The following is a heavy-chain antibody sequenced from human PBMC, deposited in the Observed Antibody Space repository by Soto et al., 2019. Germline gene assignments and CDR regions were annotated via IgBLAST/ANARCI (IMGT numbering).Heavy chain of an antibody. Sequence: QVQLQESGPGLVKPSGTLSLTCAVSGGSISSSNWWSWVRQPPGKGLEWIGEIYHSGSTNYNPSLKRRVTISVYKSKNQFSLKLSSVTAADTAVYYCARDLGGWRSGWYRQDFWGQGTMVTVSS. CDR2: IYHSGST. J-gene: IGHJ3*01. CDR1: GGSISSSNW. CDR3: ARDLGGWRSGWYRQDF. D-gene: IGHD6-19*01. V-gene: IGHV4-4*02.